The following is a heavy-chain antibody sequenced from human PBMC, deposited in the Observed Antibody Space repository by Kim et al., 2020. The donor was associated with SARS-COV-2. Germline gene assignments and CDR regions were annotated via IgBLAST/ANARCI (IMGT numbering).Heavy chain of an antibody. J-gene: IGHJ4*02. CDR1: GYTFTSHF. CDR3: AREAAVAGRNFDY. D-gene: IGHD6-19*01. Sequence: ASVKVSCKSSGYTFTSHFYHWVRQAPGQGLEWLGQIHPSGTGTRYAQKLQGRVTITWDTSTSTVYMELSDLRSDDTAVYYCAREAAVAGRNFDYWGQGTLVAVST. V-gene: IGHV1-46*04. CDR2: IHPSGTGT.